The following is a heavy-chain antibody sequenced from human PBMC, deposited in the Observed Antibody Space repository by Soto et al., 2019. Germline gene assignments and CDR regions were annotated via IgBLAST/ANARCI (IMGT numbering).Heavy chain of an antibody. CDR3: ARDLWQAPDY. Sequence: GASVKVSCKASGYTFTRYAIHWVRQAPGQGLEWRGWINAGTGIATYSQRFQGRVTITSDTSATTSYMELSSLTSEDTAVYFCARDLWQAPDYCGQGNLVTVS. V-gene: IGHV1-3*01. D-gene: IGHD3-10*01. CDR2: INAGTGIA. CDR1: GYTFTRYA. J-gene: IGHJ4*02.